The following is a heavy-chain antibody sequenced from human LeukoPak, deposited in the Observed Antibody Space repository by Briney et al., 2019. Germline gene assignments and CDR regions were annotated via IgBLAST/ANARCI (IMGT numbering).Heavy chain of an antibody. CDR1: GYTFTSYY. D-gene: IGHD1-26*01. Sequence: ASVKVSCKASGYTFTSYYMHWVRQAPGQGLEWMGVINPSGGRTSYAQKFQGRVTMTRDTSTSTVYMELSSLRSEDTAVYYCARGGATEWELPPAEYFQHWGQGTLVTVSS. CDR2: INPSGGRT. CDR3: ARGGATEWELPPAEYFQH. J-gene: IGHJ1*01. V-gene: IGHV1-46*01.